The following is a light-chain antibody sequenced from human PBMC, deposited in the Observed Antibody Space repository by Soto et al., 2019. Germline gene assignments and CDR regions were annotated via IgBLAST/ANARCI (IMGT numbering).Light chain of an antibody. Sequence: DIQMTQSPSTLSASVGDRVTITCRASQSVSTWLAWYQQKPGKAPKLLIYKASRLESVVPSRFSGSGSGTEFTLTISSLQPDDFATYYFQHYNTYPFTFGPGTKVDIK. J-gene: IGKJ3*01. CDR1: QSVSTW. V-gene: IGKV1-5*03. CDR2: KAS. CDR3: QHYNTYPFT.